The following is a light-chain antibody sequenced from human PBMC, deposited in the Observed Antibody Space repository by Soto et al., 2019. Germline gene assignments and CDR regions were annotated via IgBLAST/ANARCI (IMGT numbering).Light chain of an antibody. CDR1: SSDFGNYNL. V-gene: IGLV2-23*02. CDR2: EVN. Sequence: QSVLTQPASVSGSPGQSITISCTGTSSDFGNYNLVSWYQQHPGKVPKLILFEVNKRPSGVSGRFSGFKSGNTASLTISGLQAEDEADYYCCSFTSSNTHVFGTGTKVTVL. J-gene: IGLJ1*01. CDR3: CSFTSSNTHV.